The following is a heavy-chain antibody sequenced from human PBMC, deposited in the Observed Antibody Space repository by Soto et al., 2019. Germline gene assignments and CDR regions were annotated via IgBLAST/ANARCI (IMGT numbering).Heavy chain of an antibody. CDR1: GGSVSDGGYY. CDR2: IHYSGST. J-gene: IGHJ4*02. V-gene: IGHV4-31*03. Sequence: QVHLQESGPGLVKPSQTLSLTCTVSGGSVSDGGYYWSWIRQHPGQGLEWIGYIHYSGSTYYSPSLKSRIAISVDTSKDRSSLELTSVTAADTAVYYCARLRGSGSYSAYYFDSWGQGALVSVSS. CDR3: ARLRGSGSYSAYYFDS. D-gene: IGHD3-10*01.